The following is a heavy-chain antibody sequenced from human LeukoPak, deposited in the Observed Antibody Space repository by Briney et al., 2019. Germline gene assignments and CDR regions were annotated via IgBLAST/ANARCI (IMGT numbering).Heavy chain of an antibody. CDR2: ISPNSGGT. CDR3: ARVSRFLEWADFDY. CDR1: GYTFTGYY. Sequence: GASVKVSCKASGYTFTGYYMHWVRQAPGQGLEWMGWISPNSGGTNYAQKFQGWVTMTRDTSISTAYMELSRLRSDDTAVYYCARVSRFLEWADFDYWGQGTLVTVSS. D-gene: IGHD3-3*01. V-gene: IGHV1-2*04. J-gene: IGHJ4*02.